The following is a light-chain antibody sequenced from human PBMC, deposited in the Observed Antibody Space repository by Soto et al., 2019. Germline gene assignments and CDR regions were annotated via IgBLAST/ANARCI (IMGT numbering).Light chain of an antibody. CDR2: GVT. V-gene: IGLV2-14*01. CDR3: SSFASSSTLV. CDR1: ISDVGGYNY. J-gene: IGLJ3*02. Sequence: QSALTQPASVSGSPGQSITISCTGTISDVGGYNYVSWYQQHPGKAPQLMIYGVTTRPSGVSSRFSGSKSGNTVSLSISGLQAEDETDYYFSSFASSSTLVFGGGT.